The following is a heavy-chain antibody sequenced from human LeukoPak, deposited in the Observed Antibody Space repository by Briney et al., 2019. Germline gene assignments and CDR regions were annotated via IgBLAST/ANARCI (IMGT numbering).Heavy chain of an antibody. V-gene: IGHV4-30-4*01. CDR3: ARPYYYDSRIDP. CDR1: GGSISSGDYY. J-gene: IGHJ5*02. D-gene: IGHD3-22*01. CDR2: MYYSGST. Sequence: PSQTLSLTCTVSGGSISSGDYYWSWIRQPPGKGLELIAYMYYSGSTYYNPSLKSRVTMSADTSKNQLSLKLSSVTAADTAVYYCARPYYYDSRIDPWGQGILVTVSS.